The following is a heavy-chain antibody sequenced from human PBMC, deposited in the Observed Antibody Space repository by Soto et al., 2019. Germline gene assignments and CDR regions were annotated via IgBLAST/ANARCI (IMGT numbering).Heavy chain of an antibody. V-gene: IGHV1-8*01. CDR2: MNPNSGNT. CDR1: GYTFTSYD. CDR3: ARVGYTYYYYGMDV. Sequence: GASVKVSCKASGYTFTSYDINWVRQATGQGLEWMGWMNPNSGNTGYAQKFQGRVTMTRNTSISTAYMELSSLRPEDTAVYYCARVGYTYYYYGMDVWGQGTTVTVSS. D-gene: IGHD6-13*01. J-gene: IGHJ6*02.